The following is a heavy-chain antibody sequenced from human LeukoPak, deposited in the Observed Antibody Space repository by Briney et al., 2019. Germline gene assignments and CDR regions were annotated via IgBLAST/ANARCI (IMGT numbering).Heavy chain of an antibody. V-gene: IGHV4-59*01. Sequence: PSETLSLTCTVSGGSISSYYWSWIRQPPGKGLEWIGYIYYSGSTNYNPSLKSRVTISVDTSKNQFSLKLSSVTAADTAVYYCARDRTAGYWGQGTLVTVSS. CDR3: ARDRTAGY. D-gene: IGHD6-25*01. J-gene: IGHJ4*02. CDR2: IYYSGST. CDR1: GGSISSYY.